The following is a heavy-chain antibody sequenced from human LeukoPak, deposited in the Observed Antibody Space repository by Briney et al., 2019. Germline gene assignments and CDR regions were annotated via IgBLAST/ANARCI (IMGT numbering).Heavy chain of an antibody. CDR2: IYYSGGT. Sequence: SETLSLTCTVSGGSISSYYWSWIRQPPGKGLEWIGYIYYSGGTNYNPSLKSRVTISEDTSKNQFSLKLTSVTAADTAVYYCARHSAHSSTNDAFDIWGQGTMVTVSS. J-gene: IGHJ3*02. CDR1: GGSISSYY. D-gene: IGHD6-13*01. CDR3: ARHSAHSSTNDAFDI. V-gene: IGHV4-59*01.